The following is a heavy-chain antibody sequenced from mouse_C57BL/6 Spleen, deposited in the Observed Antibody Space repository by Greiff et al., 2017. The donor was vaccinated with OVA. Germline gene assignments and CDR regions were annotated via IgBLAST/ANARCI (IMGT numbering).Heavy chain of an antibody. J-gene: IGHJ2*01. CDR3: ARYSRSTMVTTGFDY. V-gene: IGHV1-72*01. CDR1: GYTFTSYW. Sequence: VQLQQSGAELVKPGASVKLSCKASGYTFTSYWMHWVKQRPGRGLEWIGRIDPNSGGTKYNEKFKSKATLTVDKPSSTAYMQLSSLTSEDSAVYYCARYSRSTMVTTGFDYWGQGTTLTVSS. CDR2: IDPNSGGT. D-gene: IGHD2-2*01.